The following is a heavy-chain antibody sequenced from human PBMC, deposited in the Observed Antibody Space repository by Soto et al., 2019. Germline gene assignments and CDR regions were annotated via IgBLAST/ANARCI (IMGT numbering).Heavy chain of an antibody. Sequence: SETLSLTCAVYGGSFSDYFWSWIRQPPGKGLEWIGEINHSGSTNHNPSLKSRVTISVDTSKNQFSLILSSVTAADTAVYYCARPKKYSSGWYGGYFFDYWGQGSMVTVYS. CDR2: INHSGST. CDR3: ARPKKYSSGWYGGYFFDY. V-gene: IGHV4-34*01. D-gene: IGHD6-19*01. CDR1: GGSFSDYF. J-gene: IGHJ4*02.